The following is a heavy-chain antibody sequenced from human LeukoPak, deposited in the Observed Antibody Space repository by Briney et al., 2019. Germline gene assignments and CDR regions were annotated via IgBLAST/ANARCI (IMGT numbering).Heavy chain of an antibody. D-gene: IGHD2-21*02. J-gene: IGHJ4*02. CDR1: GFTFSSYW. CDR3: ARVKGPRGATAFFVPDLHIDY. Sequence: GGSLRLSCAASGFTFSSYWMSWVRQAPGKGLEWVANIKQDGSEKYYVDSVKGRFTISRDNAKNSLYLQMNSLRAEDTAVYYCARVKGPRGATAFFVPDLHIDYWGQGTLVTVSS. CDR2: IKQDGSEK. V-gene: IGHV3-7*01.